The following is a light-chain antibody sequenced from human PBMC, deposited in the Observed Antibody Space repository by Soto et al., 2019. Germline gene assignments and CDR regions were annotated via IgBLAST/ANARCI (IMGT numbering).Light chain of an antibody. CDR1: QTISSY. J-gene: IGKJ2*01. CDR3: QQSYSMPYT. V-gene: IGKV1-39*01. CDR2: AAS. Sequence: DIQMTQSPSSLSASVGDRVTITCRASQTISSYLNWYQQKPGKAPKLLIYAASSLQSGVQSRFSGSGSGTDFTLTISSLQPEDFATYYCQQSYSMPYTFGQGAKLEIK.